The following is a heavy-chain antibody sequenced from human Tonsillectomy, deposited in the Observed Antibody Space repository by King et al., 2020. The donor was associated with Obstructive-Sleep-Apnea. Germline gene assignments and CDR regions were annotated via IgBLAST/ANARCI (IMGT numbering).Heavy chain of an antibody. V-gene: IGHV1-2*02. D-gene: IGHD6-25*01. CDR3: ARDPGQQRRANYFDY. Sequence: VQLVESGAEVKKPGASVKVSCMTSGYTFTDYYMHWVRQAPGQGLEWMGWINPNSGGTAYAQKFQDRVTMTRDTSISAAYMELSRLTSDDTAVEYCARDPGQQRRANYFDYWGQGTLVTVSS. J-gene: IGHJ4*02. CDR1: GYTFTDYY. CDR2: INPNSGGT.